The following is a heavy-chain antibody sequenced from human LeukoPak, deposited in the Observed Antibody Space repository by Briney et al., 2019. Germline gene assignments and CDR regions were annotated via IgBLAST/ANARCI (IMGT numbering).Heavy chain of an antibody. CDR1: GGTFSSYA. Sequence: SVKVSCKASGGTFSSYAISWVRQAPGQGLEWMGGIIPIFGKANYAQKFQGRVTITADKSTSTAYMELSSLRSEDTAVYYCARGGSYDILTGYYRSPYYFDYWGQGTLVTVSS. D-gene: IGHD3-9*01. CDR2: IIPIFGKA. J-gene: IGHJ4*02. V-gene: IGHV1-69*06. CDR3: ARGGSYDILTGYYRSPYYFDY.